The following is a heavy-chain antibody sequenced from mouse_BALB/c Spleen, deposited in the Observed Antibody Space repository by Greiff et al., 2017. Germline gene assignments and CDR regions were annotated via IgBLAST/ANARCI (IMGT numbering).Heavy chain of an antibody. J-gene: IGHJ2*01. CDR3: ARSRTTMTGLTY. Sequence: EVQLQQSGAELVKPGASVKLSCTASGFNIKDSYMHWVKQRPEQGLEWIGRIDPANGNTKYDPKFQGKATITADTSSNTAYLQLSSLTSEDTAVYYCARSRTTMTGLTYWGQGTTLTVSS. CDR2: IDPANGNT. V-gene: IGHV14-3*02. D-gene: IGHD2-4*01. CDR1: GFNIKDSY.